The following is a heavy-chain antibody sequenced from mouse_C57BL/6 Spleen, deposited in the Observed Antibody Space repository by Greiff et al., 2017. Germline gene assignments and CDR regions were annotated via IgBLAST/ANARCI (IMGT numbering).Heavy chain of an antibody. V-gene: IGHV3-1*01. CDR1: GYSITSGYD. J-gene: IGHJ1*03. Sequence: EVQGVESGPGMVKPSQSLSLTCTVTGYSITSGYDWHWIRHFPGNKLEWMGYISYSGSTNYNPSLKSRISITHDTSKNHFFLKLNSVTTEDTAKYYCARGGYGSRHWYFDVWGTGTTVTVSS. CDR3: ARGGYGSRHWYFDV. D-gene: IGHD1-1*01. CDR2: ISYSGST.